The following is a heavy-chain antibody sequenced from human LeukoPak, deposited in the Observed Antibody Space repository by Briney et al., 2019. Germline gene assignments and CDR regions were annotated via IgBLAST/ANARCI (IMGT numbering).Heavy chain of an antibody. J-gene: IGHJ4*02. CDR1: GFTFSSYE. D-gene: IGHD5-24*01. Sequence: GGSLRLSCAASGFTFSSYEMNWVRQAPGKGLEWVSYISSSGSTIYYADSVKGRFTISRDNAKNSLYLQMNSLRAEDTAVYYYARADGYNYGYWGQGTLVTVSS. CDR2: ISSSGSTI. V-gene: IGHV3-48*03. CDR3: ARADGYNYGY.